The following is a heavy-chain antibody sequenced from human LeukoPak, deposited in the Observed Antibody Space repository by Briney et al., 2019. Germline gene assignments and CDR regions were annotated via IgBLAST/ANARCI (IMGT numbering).Heavy chain of an antibody. J-gene: IGHJ4*02. CDR1: GFTFSSYA. Sequence: QPGGSLRLSCAASGFTFSSYAMSWVRQAPGKGLEWVSSISGSGDKTYYADSVKGQFTISRDNSKNTLYLQMNSLRAEDTAVYYCARLPYYDILGYFDYWGQGTLVTVSS. CDR2: ISGSGDKT. D-gene: IGHD3-9*01. V-gene: IGHV3-23*01. CDR3: ARLPYYDILGYFDY.